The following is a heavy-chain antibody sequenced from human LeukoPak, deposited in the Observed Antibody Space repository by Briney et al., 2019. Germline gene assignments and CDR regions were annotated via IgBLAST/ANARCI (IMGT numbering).Heavy chain of an antibody. V-gene: IGHV4-34*01. CDR1: GGSFSGYY. Sequence: PSETLSLTCADYGGSFSGYYWSWIRQPPGKGLEWIGEINHGGSTNYNPSLKSRVTISVDTSKNQFSLKLSSVTAADTAVYYCARGRRGYQPGGSRFDPWGQGTLVTVSS. CDR3: ARGRRGYQPGGSRFDP. J-gene: IGHJ5*02. CDR2: INHGGST. D-gene: IGHD2-2*01.